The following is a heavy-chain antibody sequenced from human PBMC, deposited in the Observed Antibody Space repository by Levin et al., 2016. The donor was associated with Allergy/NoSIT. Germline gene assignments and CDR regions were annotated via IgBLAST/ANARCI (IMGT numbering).Heavy chain of an antibody. Sequence: SETLSLTCDVSGGSINGYYWTWIRQPPGKGLEWIGYIYYSGSTNYNPSLKSRVTISMDTSKNQFSLKLSSVTAADTAFYYCVSPHGSSLFYYVDHWGQGHLVTVTS. D-gene: IGHD6-13*01. CDR1: GGSINGYY. CDR3: VSPHGSSLFYYVDH. CDR2: IYYSGST. V-gene: IGHV4-59*08. J-gene: IGHJ4*02.